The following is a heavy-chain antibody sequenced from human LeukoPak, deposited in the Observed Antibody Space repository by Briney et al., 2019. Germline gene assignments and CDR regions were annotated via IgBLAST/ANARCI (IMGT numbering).Heavy chain of an antibody. D-gene: IGHD6-13*01. CDR1: GFTFSSYG. CDR3: AKLAVIAAAGTVY. CDR2: IRYDGSNK. J-gene: IGHJ4*02. V-gene: IGHV3-30*02. Sequence: GGSLRLSCAASGFTFSSYGMHWVRQAPGKGLEWVAFIRYDGSNKYYADSVKGRFTISRDNSKNTLYLQMNSLRAEDTAVYYCAKLAVIAAAGTVYWGQGTLVTVSS.